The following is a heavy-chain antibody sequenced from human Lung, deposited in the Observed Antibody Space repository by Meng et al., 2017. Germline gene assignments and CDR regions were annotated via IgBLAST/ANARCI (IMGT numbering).Heavy chain of an antibody. CDR2: INHSGST. CDR3: ARPKQANWYFDL. Sequence: QVPLQQWGAGLLKPSETLSLTCAVYGGSFSGYYWSWIRQPPGKGLEWIGEINHSGSTNYNPSLKSRVTISVDTSKNQFSLKLSSVTAADTAVYYCARPKQANWYFDLWGRGTLVTAPQ. V-gene: IGHV4-34*01. CDR1: GGSFSGYY. J-gene: IGHJ2*01. D-gene: IGHD1/OR15-1a*01.